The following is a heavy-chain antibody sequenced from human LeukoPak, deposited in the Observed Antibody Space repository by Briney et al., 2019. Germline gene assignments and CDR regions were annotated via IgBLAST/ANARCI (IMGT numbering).Heavy chain of an antibody. J-gene: IGHJ2*01. V-gene: IGHV1-69*01. D-gene: IGHD3-22*01. CDR1: GGTLSDYA. CDR2: IIPMVGTA. CDR3: APTSNFYDSSGPWGYFDL. Sequence: SVKVSCKASGGTLSDYAINWVRQAPGQGLEWMGGIIPMVGTANYGQKFAGRVTIIADESTNTAHKELSGLRSEDTAVYYCAPTSNFYDSSGPWGYFDLWGRGTLVTVSS.